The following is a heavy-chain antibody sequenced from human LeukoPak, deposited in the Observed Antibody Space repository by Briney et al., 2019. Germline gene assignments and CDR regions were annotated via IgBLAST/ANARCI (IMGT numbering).Heavy chain of an antibody. D-gene: IGHD7-27*01. J-gene: IGHJ4*02. CDR3: TRGASDHWGENYFDY. CDR1: GYSFTYCD. Sequence: ASVKVSCKSSGYSFTYCDINWVRQPTGHGLEWMGWMNPNRGSVGYAQKFQGRVTMTRNASISVAYMELSSLTSEDAAVYYCTRGASDHWGENYFDYWGQGSLVTVSS. CDR2: MNPNRGSV. V-gene: IGHV1-8*01.